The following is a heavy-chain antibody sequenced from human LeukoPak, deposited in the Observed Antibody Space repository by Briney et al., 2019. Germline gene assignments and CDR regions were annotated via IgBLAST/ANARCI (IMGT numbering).Heavy chain of an antibody. Sequence: TGESLRLSCAASGFTFSSYAMSWVRQPPGKGLEWVSAISGSAGSAYYADSVKGRFTISRDNSKNTLYLQMNSLRAEDTAIHYCAKDLTAMIRYYFDYWGQGTLLTVSS. CDR3: AKDLTAMIRYYFDY. D-gene: IGHD5-18*01. CDR1: GFTFSSYA. J-gene: IGHJ4*02. CDR2: ISGSAGSA. V-gene: IGHV3-23*01.